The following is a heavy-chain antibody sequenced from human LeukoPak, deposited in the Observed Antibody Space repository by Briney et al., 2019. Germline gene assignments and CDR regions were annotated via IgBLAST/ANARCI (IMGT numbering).Heavy chain of an antibody. D-gene: IGHD6-6*01. Sequence: GESLKISCKASGYTFTNYWIGGGRHMAGKGLEWMVIIYPDDSATSFNPFFQGQVIITANKSINTAFLQWSSLKAADTAMYYWGRSQDGSSDAFDVWGQGGMVTVSS. CDR2: IYPDDSAT. CDR1: GYTFTNYW. CDR3: GRSQDGSSDAFDV. V-gene: IGHV5-51*01. J-gene: IGHJ3*01.